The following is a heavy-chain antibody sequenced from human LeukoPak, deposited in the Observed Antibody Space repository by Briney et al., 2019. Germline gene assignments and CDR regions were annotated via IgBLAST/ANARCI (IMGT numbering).Heavy chain of an antibody. CDR3: AKAPGYSSDY. D-gene: IGHD5-18*01. CDR1: GFTFSSYS. CDR2: ISYDGSNI. Sequence: GGSLRLSCAASGFTFSSYSMHWVRQAPGKGLEWVAVISYDGSNIHYADSVKGRFTISRDNSKNTLYLQMNSLRAEDTAVYYCAKAPGYSSDYWGQGTLVTVSS. J-gene: IGHJ4*02. V-gene: IGHV3-30-3*01.